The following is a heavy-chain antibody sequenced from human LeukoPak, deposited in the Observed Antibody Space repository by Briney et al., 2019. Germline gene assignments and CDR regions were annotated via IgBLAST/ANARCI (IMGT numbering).Heavy chain of an antibody. D-gene: IGHD3-10*01. V-gene: IGHV3-7*03. CDR2: IKQDGSEK. J-gene: IGHJ6*03. CDR3: ARGDYGSAYYYYMDV. CDR1: GFIFSSYW. Sequence: PGGSLRLSCAASGFIFSSYWMSWVRQAPGKGLEWVANIKQDGSEKYYVDSVKGRFTISRDSAKNSLYLQMNSLRAEDTALYYCARGDYGSAYYYYMDVWGKGTTVTVSS.